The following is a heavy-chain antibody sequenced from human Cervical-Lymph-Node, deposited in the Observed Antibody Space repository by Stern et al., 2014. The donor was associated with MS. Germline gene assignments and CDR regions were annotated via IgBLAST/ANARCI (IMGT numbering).Heavy chain of an antibody. D-gene: IGHD6-13*01. CDR2: IFYRGST. J-gene: IGHJ4*02. CDR1: GDSINYYY. Sequence: QVHLQESGPGLVQPSETLSLTCTVSGDSINYYYWGWIRQPPGKALEWIGYIFYRGSTTYNPSLKSRVTISVDTSKNQFSLNLSSVTAADTAVYYCARVLRRRVIGAPGAGYYFDYWGQGTLVTVPS. V-gene: IGHV4-59*01. CDR3: ARVLRRRVIGAPGAGYYFDY.